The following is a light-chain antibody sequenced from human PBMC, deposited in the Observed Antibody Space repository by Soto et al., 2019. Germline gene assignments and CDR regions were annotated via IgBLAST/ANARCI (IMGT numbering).Light chain of an antibody. Sequence: ENVLTQSPGTLSLSPGERATLSCRTSQSISSTFLAWYQQKPGQAPRLLIYGASSRATGIPDRFSGSGSGTDLTLTISRLEPEDFAVYYCQQYDRSLYTFGQGTKLEIK. CDR2: GAS. J-gene: IGKJ2*01. V-gene: IGKV3-20*01. CDR3: QQYDRSLYT. CDR1: QSISSTF.